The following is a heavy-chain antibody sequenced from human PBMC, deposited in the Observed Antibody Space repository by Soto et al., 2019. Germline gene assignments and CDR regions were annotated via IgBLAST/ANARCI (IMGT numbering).Heavy chain of an antibody. V-gene: IGHV4-61*08. CDR3: ARNYGNDNWFDP. CDR1: GGSISSGGYY. Sequence: SETLSLTCTVSGGSISSGGYYWSWIRQHPGKGLEWIGYIYYSGSTNYNPSLKSRVTISVDTSKNQFSLKLSSVTAADTAVYYCARNYGNDNWFDPWGQGTLVTVSS. D-gene: IGHD4-4*01. CDR2: IYYSGST. J-gene: IGHJ5*02.